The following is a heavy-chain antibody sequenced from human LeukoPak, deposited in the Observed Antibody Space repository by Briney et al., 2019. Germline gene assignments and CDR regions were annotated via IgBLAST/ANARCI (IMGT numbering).Heavy chain of an antibody. D-gene: IGHD5-18*01. CDR1: GGTFISYA. V-gene: IGHV1-69*13. Sequence: SVKVSCKASGGTFISYAISWVRQAPGQGLEWMGGIIPIFGTANYAQKFQGRVTITADESTSTAYMELSGLRSEDTAVYYCASVVGYSYGFDYWGQGTLVTVSS. CDR2: IIPIFGTA. CDR3: ASVVGYSYGFDY. J-gene: IGHJ4*02.